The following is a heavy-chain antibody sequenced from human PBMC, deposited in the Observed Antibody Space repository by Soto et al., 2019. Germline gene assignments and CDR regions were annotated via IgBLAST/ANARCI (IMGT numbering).Heavy chain of an antibody. Sequence: QVQLVQSGAEVKKPGSSVKVSCKASGGTFSSYTISWVRQAPGQGLEWMGRIIPILGIANYAQKFQGRVTITADKSTSTAYMELSSLRSEDTAVYYCARDRGYDTNSWFDPWGQGTLVTVSS. V-gene: IGHV1-69*08. J-gene: IGHJ5*02. CDR2: IIPILGIA. D-gene: IGHD5-12*01. CDR1: GGTFSSYT. CDR3: ARDRGYDTNSWFDP.